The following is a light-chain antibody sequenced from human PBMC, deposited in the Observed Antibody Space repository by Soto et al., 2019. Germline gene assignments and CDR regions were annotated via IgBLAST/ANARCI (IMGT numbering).Light chain of an antibody. Sequence: SYELTQPPSVSVAPGKTARITCGGDDIGGKSVYWYQQKPRQAPVLVIYYDSDRPSGIPERFSGSNSGNTATLTISRVEAGDEADFYCQVWDSSSDDVVFGGGTKLTVL. CDR3: QVWDSSSDDVV. J-gene: IGLJ3*02. V-gene: IGLV3-21*04. CDR2: YDS. CDR1: DIGGKS.